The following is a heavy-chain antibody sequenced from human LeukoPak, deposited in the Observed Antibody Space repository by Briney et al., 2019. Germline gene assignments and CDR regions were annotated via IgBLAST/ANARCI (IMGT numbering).Heavy chain of an antibody. CDR1: GGSFSGYY. CDR3: ARASRPYYFDY. Sequence: PSETLSLTCAVYGGSFSGYYWSWIRQPPGKGLEWIGEINHSGSTNYNPFLKSRVTISVDTSKNQFSLKLSSVTAADTAVYYCARASRPYYFDYWGQGTLVTVSS. CDR2: INHSGST. V-gene: IGHV4-34*01. J-gene: IGHJ4*02.